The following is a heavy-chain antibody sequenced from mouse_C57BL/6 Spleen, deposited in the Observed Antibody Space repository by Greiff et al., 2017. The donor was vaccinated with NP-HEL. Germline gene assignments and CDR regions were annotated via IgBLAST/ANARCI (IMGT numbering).Heavy chain of an antibody. V-gene: IGHV2-2*01. CDR3: ATIYYYGRKDAMDY. CDR2: IWSGGST. D-gene: IGHD1-1*01. CDR1: GFSLTSYG. Sequence: VMLVESGPGLVQPSQSLSITCTVSGFSLTSYGVHWVRQSPGKGLEWLGVIWSGGSTDYNAAFIFRLSISKDNSKSQVFFKMNSLQADDTAIYYCATIYYYGRKDAMDYWGQGTSVTVSS. J-gene: IGHJ4*01.